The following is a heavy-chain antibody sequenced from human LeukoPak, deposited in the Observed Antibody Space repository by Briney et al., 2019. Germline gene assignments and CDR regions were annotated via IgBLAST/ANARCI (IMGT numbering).Heavy chain of an antibody. D-gene: IGHD2-21*01. CDR3: ARYSGLGVPDY. CDR2: TYYRSKWNN. CDR1: GDSVSSKSAV. J-gene: IGHJ4*02. Sequence: SQTLSLTCAISGDSVSSKSAVWNWIRQSPSRGLEWLGRTYYRSKWNNDYAVSVRGRITINPDTSKNQFSLLLNSVTPEDTAMYYCARYSGLGVPDYWGQGTLVTVSS. V-gene: IGHV6-1*01.